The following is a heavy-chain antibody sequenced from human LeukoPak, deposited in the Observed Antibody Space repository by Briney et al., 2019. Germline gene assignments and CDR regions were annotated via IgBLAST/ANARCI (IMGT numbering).Heavy chain of an antibody. Sequence: GGSLRLSCAASGFTFSRYWMSWVRQAPGKGLEWVANIKEDGSDKYYVDSVKGRFTISRDNSKNSLYLQMNSLRTEDTALYYCAKDIAVATITMGFDYWGQGTLVTVSS. J-gene: IGHJ4*02. CDR2: IKEDGSDK. V-gene: IGHV3-7*03. CDR1: GFTFSRYW. CDR3: AKDIAVATITMGFDY. D-gene: IGHD5-12*01.